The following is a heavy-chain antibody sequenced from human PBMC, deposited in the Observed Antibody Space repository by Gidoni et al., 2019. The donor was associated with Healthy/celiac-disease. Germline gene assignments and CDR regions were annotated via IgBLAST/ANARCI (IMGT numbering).Heavy chain of an antibody. J-gene: IGHJ3*02. CDR1: GFTFGNYA. D-gene: IGHD3-10*01. V-gene: IGHV3-30-3*01. CDR3: ASPPTYYYSLTWPDAFDI. CDR2: ISYEGSNK. Sequence: QVQLVESGGGVVQPGRSLRLSCAASGFTFGNYAIYWVRQAPGKGPEWVAVISYEGSNKYYADSVKGRFTISRDNSKNTLYLQMDSLRAEDTAVYYCASPPTYYYSLTWPDAFDIWGQGTMVTVFS.